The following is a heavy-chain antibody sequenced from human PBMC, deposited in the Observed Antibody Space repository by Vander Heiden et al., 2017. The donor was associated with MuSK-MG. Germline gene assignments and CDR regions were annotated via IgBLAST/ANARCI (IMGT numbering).Heavy chain of an antibody. Sequence: EVQLVESGGGLVQPGGSLRLSCAASGFTFSSYSMNWVRQAPGKGLEWVSYISSSSSTIYYADSVKGRFTISRDNAKNSLYLKMNSLRAEDTAVYYCARVAYNWNYYWVQGTLVAVSS. CDR3: ARVAYNWNYY. CDR1: GFTFSSYS. J-gene: IGHJ4*02. D-gene: IGHD1-7*01. V-gene: IGHV3-48*01. CDR2: ISSSSSTI.